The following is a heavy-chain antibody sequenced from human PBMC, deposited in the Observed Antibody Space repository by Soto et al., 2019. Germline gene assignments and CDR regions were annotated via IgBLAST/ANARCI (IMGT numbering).Heavy chain of an antibody. CDR1: GYTFTSYD. J-gene: IGHJ6*03. D-gene: IGHD4-17*01. V-gene: IGHV1-8*01. Sequence: QVQLVQSGAEVKKPGASVKVSCKASGYTFTSYDINWVXQATXXXLEWMGWMNPNSGNTGYEQKFQGRVTMTRNTSISTAYMELSRLRSEDTAVYYCARGNGYYVSYYMYVWGKGTTGTVSS. CDR2: MNPNSGNT. CDR3: ARGNGYYVSYYMYV.